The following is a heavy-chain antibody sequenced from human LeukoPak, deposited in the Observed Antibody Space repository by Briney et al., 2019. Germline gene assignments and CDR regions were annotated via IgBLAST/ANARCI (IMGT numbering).Heavy chain of an antibody. V-gene: IGHV1-2*02. J-gene: IGHJ6*02. D-gene: IGHD4-17*01. CDR3: ARDPLRDYYYYGMDV. CDR2: INPNSGGT. Sequence: ASVKVSCKASGYTFTGYYMHWVRQAPGQGLEWMGWINPNSGGTNYAQKFQGRVTMTRETSISTAYMELSRLSSDDTAVYYCARDPLRDYYYYGMDVWGQGTTVTVSS. CDR1: GYTFTGYY.